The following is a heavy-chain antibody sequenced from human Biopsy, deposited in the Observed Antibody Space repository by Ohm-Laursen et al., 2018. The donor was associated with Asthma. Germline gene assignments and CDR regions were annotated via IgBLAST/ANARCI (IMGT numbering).Heavy chain of an antibody. Sequence: GASVKVSCKASGYTVTRYAINWVRQAPGQGLEWMVWINTNTGNPTYAQGFTGRFVFSLDTSVNTAHLQISSLKAEDTAVYYCARMISYYHEMRAPFFDYWGQGTLVTVSS. CDR2: INTNTGNP. CDR3: ARMISYYHEMRAPFFDY. D-gene: IGHD3-22*01. V-gene: IGHV7-4-1*02. CDR1: GYTVTRYA. J-gene: IGHJ4*02.